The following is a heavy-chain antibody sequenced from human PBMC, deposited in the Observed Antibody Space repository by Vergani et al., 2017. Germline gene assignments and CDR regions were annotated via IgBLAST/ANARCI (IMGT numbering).Heavy chain of an antibody. Sequence: QVQLVQSGAEVKKPGSSVKVSCKASGGPFSRYAISWVRQATGQGLEWMGGIIPIFGTANYAQKFQGRVTSTADESTSTAYMELSSLRSEDTAVYYGARYASSGWGPDAFDIWGQGTMVTVSS. CDR1: GGPFSRYA. D-gene: IGHD6-19*01. CDR3: ARYASSGWGPDAFDI. CDR2: IIPIFGTA. J-gene: IGHJ3*02. V-gene: IGHV1-69*13.